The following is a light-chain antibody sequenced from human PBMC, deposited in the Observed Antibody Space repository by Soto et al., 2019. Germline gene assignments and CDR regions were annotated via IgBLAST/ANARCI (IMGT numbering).Light chain of an antibody. CDR3: QQYNNWPPYT. CDR1: QSVSSN. Sequence: EIVMTQSPATLSVSPGERATLSCRASQSVSSNLAWYKQKPGRAPRLLIYGASTRATGIPARFSGSGSGTEFTLTISSLQSEDFAVYYCQQYNNWPPYTFGQGTKLEIK. V-gene: IGKV3-15*01. CDR2: GAS. J-gene: IGKJ2*01.